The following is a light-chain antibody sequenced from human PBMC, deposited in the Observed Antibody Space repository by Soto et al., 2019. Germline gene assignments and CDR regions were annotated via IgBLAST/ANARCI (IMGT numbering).Light chain of an antibody. J-gene: IGKJ2*01. V-gene: IGKV1-39*01. CDR2: AAS. CDR1: QSINIY. CDR3: QQSYRSPYT. Sequence: IQLTQSPSSLSASVGDRVTVTCRASQSINIYLNWYQQKPGKAPTLLIYAASSLQSGVPSRFSVGGSRTDFTLTITSLQAEEFATYYCQQSYRSPYTFGQGTKLEI.